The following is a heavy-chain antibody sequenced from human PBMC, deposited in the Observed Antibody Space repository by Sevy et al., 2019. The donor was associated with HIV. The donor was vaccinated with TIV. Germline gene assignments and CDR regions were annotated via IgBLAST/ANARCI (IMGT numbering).Heavy chain of an antibody. D-gene: IGHD3-10*01. J-gene: IGHJ4*02. CDR2: IYHSGST. CDR3: EGNTYHYGSGSYRGTDY. Sequence: SESLSLTCAVSGYSISSGYYWGWIRQPPGKGLEWIGSIYHSGSTYYNPSLKSRVTISVDTSKNRFSLKLSSVTAADTAMYYHEGNTYHYGSGSYRGTDYWGQGTLVTVSS. V-gene: IGHV4-38-2*01. CDR1: GYSISSGYY.